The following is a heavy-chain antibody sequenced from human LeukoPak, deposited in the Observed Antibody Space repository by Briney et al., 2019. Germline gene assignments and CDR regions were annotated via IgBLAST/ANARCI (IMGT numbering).Heavy chain of an antibody. J-gene: IGHJ4*02. V-gene: IGHV4-59*08. CDR1: AGSISDYC. Sequence: SETLSLTCTVSAGSISDYCWSWVRQAPGKGLEWIGYIYSSRRTNYNPSLKSRLNISVDTSKTQFSLILSSVTAADTAVYYCARHQYSTPEFVYCGQGTLVTVSS. CDR2: IYSSRRT. D-gene: IGHD2-15*01. CDR3: ARHQYSTPEFVY.